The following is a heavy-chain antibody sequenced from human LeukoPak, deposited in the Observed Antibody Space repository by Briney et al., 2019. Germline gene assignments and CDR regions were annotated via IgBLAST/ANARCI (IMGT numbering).Heavy chain of an antibody. CDR3: ARADYDILTGYQPYFDY. CDR2: IYSGGST. CDR1: GFTVSSNY. J-gene: IGHJ4*02. V-gene: IGHV3-66*01. Sequence: PGGSLRLSCAASGFTVSSNYMSWVRQAPGKGLEWVSVIYSGGSTYYADSVKGRFTISRDNSKNTLYLQMNSLRAEDTAVYYCARADYDILTGYQPYFDYWGQGTLVTVSS. D-gene: IGHD3-9*01.